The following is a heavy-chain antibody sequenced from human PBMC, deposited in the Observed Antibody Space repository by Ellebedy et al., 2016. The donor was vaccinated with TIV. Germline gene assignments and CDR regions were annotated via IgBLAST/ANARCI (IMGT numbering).Heavy chain of an antibody. CDR2: ISSRSSGI. J-gene: IGHJ4*02. CDR3: SRGWSTPDS. D-gene: IGHD2-15*01. Sequence: GESLKISCAASGFTFSNYSMNWVRQAPGKGLEWVSLISSRSSGIYYADSVKGRFTISRDNAKSSLYLQMDSLSAEDTAVYFCSRGWSTPDSWGQGTLVIVSS. V-gene: IGHV3-21*01. CDR1: GFTFSNYS.